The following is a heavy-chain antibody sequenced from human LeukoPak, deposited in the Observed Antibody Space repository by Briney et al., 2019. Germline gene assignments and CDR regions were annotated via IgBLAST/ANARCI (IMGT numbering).Heavy chain of an antibody. D-gene: IGHD2-15*01. J-gene: IGHJ3*01. CDR1: GFPFDTYA. CDR3: TRDSALLGVAFDL. V-gene: IGHV3-64D*06. CDR2: ISSNGDNT. Sequence: GGSLSLSCSASGFPFDTYAIHWVRPAPGKGLEYVAGISSNGDNTDFADSAKGRFTISRDNSKSTLFLQMNSLRAEDTAVYFCTRDSALLGVAFDLWGQGTVVTVSS.